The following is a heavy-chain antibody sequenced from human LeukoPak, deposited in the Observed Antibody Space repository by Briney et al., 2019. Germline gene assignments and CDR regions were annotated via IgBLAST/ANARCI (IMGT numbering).Heavy chain of an antibody. V-gene: IGHV1-69*13. J-gene: IGHJ3*02. D-gene: IGHD3-22*01. Sequence: ASVKVSCKASGGIFSFSSYVISWVRQAPGQGLEWMGGINPALGTTNYAQRFQGRVTITADESTNTAYMELGSLRSEDTAVYYCARALTYYYDSSGYSKEAFHIWGQGTMVTVSS. CDR3: ARALTYYYDSSGYSKEAFHI. CDR2: INPALGTT. CDR1: GGIFSFSSYV.